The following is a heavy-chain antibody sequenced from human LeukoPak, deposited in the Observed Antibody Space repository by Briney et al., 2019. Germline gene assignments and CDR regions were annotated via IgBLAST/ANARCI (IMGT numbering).Heavy chain of an antibody. CDR2: IDTYSGKT. Sequence: ASVKVSCKASGYTYTTDGISWVRQAPGQGLEWMGWIDTYSGKTNYAQKFQGRVTMTSDTSTSTAYMELRSLRSDDTAVYYCARDRGIAEADSFDPWGQGALVTVSS. D-gene: IGHD6-13*01. V-gene: IGHV1-18*01. J-gene: IGHJ5*02. CDR1: GYTYTTDG. CDR3: ARDRGIAEADSFDP.